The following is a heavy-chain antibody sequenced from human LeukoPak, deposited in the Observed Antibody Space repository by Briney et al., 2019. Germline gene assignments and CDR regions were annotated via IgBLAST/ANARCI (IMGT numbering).Heavy chain of an antibody. Sequence: SETLSLTCAVYGGSFSGYYWSWIRQPPGKGLEWIGGINHSGSTNYNPSLTSRVSLPKGTSKNEFCLTLSSATAADTAVDCCARLVVVMGVNTFDIWGKGTMVTVSS. D-gene: IGHD3-22*01. V-gene: IGHV4-34*01. CDR2: INHSGST. CDR3: ARLVVVMGVNTFDI. CDR1: GGSFSGYY. J-gene: IGHJ3*02.